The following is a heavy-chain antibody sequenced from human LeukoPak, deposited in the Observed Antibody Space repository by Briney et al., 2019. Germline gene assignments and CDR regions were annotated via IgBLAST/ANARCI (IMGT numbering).Heavy chain of an antibody. Sequence: ASVKVSFKASGYTFTGYYMHWVRQAPGQGLEWMGWINPNSGGTNYAQKFQGRVTMTRDTSISTAYMELSRLRSDDTAVYYCARVYYGSDAFDIWGQGTMVTVSS. D-gene: IGHD3-10*01. CDR2: INPNSGGT. J-gene: IGHJ3*02. CDR1: GYTFTGYY. V-gene: IGHV1-2*02. CDR3: ARVYYGSDAFDI.